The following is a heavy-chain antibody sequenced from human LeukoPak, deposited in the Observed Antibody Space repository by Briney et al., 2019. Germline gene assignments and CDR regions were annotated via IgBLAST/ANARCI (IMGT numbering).Heavy chain of an antibody. CDR2: ISWNSGSI. Sequence: SLKISCKGSGYSFTSYWIGWVRQMPGKGLEWVSGISWNSGSIGYADSVKGRFTISRDNAKNSLYLQMNSLRAEDTALYYCAKASYDSSGYYLPLDFDYWGQGTLVTVSS. CDR1: GYSFTSYW. D-gene: IGHD3-22*01. V-gene: IGHV3-9*01. CDR3: AKASYDSSGYYLPLDFDY. J-gene: IGHJ4*02.